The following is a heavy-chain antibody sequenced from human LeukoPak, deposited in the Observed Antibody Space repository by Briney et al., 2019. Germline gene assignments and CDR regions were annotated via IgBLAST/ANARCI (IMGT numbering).Heavy chain of an antibody. V-gene: IGHV4-4*07. CDR1: GVTISSYY. D-gene: IGHD2-2*01. CDR3: ARDVSRVVVGSFDP. CDR2: INTSGST. Sequence: PSETLSLSCTVSGVTISSYYWNWIRQPPGKGLEWVGHINTSGSTNYNPSFKSRVTMSVDTSKNQFSLKLSSVTAAGTAVYYCARDVSRVVVGSFDPWGQGTLVTVSS. J-gene: IGHJ5*02.